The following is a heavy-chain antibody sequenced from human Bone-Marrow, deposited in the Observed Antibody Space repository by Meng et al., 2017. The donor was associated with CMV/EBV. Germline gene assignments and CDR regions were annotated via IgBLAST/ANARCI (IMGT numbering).Heavy chain of an antibody. Sequence: VSVKVSCKASGYTFTSYGISWVRQAPGQGLEWMGWISAYNGNRNYAQKLQGRVTMTTDTSTSTAYMELRSLRSDDTAVYYCARDRYNWDFDYWGQGTLVTVSS. J-gene: IGHJ4*02. D-gene: IGHD1-1*01. CDR3: ARDRYNWDFDY. CDR1: GYTFTSYG. CDR2: ISAYNGNR. V-gene: IGHV1-18*01.